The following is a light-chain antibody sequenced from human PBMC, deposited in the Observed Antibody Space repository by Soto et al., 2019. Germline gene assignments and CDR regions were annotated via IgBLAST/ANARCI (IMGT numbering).Light chain of an antibody. CDR2: GAS. CDR1: QSVSSN. Sequence: EVVMTQSPDTLSVCPGERATLSCRASQSVSSNLAWYQQKLGQAPRLLIYGASTRATGISARISGSGSGTEFTLTISSLQSEDFAIYYCQQYYNWPRTFGQGTKVDIK. J-gene: IGKJ1*01. V-gene: IGKV3-15*01. CDR3: QQYYNWPRT.